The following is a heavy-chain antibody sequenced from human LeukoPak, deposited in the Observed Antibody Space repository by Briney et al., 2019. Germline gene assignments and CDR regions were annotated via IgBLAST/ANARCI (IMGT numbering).Heavy chain of an antibody. CDR2: INTDGSST. J-gene: IGHJ4*02. CDR3: ARESKWLVPELNHPDY. D-gene: IGHD6-19*01. CDR1: GFTFSSYW. V-gene: IGHV3-74*01. Sequence: GGSLRLSCAASGFTFSSYWMHWVRQAPGKGLVWVSRINTDGSSTSYADSVKGRFTISRDNAKNTLYLQMNSLRAEDTAVYYCARESKWLVPELNHPDYWGQGTLVTVSS.